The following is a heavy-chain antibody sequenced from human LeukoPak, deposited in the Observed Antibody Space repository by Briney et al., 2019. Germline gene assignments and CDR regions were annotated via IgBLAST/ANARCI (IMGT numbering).Heavy chain of an antibody. V-gene: IGHV4-30-2*01. J-gene: IGHJ4*02. CDR3: ARGGGDYAFDY. D-gene: IGHD4-17*01. Sequence: TLSLTCAVSGGSISSGGYSWSWIRQPPGKGLEWIGYIYHSGSTYYNPSLKSRVTISVDRSKNQFSLKLSSVTAADTAVYYCARGGGDYAFDYWGQGTLVTVSS. CDR1: GGSISSGGYS. CDR2: IYHSGST.